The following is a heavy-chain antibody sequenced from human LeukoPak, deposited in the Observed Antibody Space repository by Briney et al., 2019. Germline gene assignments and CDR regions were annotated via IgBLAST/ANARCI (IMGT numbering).Heavy chain of an antibody. V-gene: IGHV1-18*01. CDR3: ARDCLSNYYYYYGMDV. J-gene: IGHJ6*02. Sequence: GASVKVSCKASGYTFTSYGISWVRQAPGQGLERMGWISAYNGNTNYAQKLQGRVTMTTDTSTSTAYMELRSLRSDDTAVYYCARDCLSNYYYYYGMDVWGQGTTVTVSS. CDR1: GYTFTSYG. D-gene: IGHD4-11*01. CDR2: ISAYNGNT.